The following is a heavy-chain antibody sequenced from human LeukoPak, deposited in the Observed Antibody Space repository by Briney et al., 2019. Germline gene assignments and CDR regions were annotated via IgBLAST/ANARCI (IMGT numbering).Heavy chain of an antibody. J-gene: IGHJ4*02. CDR2: IYHSGST. CDR1: GGSISSGGYY. D-gene: IGHD1-26*01. Sequence: SETLSLTCTVSGGSISSGGYYWSWIRQPPGKGLEWIGYIYHSGSTYYNPSLKSRVTISVDRSKNQFSLKLSSVTAADTAVYYCARELGHLSGSFLRWGQGTLVTVSS. V-gene: IGHV4-30-2*01. CDR3: ARELGHLSGSFLR.